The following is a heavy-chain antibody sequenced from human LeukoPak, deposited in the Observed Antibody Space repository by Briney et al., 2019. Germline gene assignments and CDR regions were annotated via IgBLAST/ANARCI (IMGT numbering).Heavy chain of an antibody. J-gene: IGHJ4*02. CDR3: STGGYYEDY. Sequence: PGGSLRLSCAGSGFTFSNAWMNWVRQAPGKGLEWVGRIKSKVDGGTTDYAAPVKGRFTISRDDPKNTVYLQMKSLKTEDTAVYYCSTGGYYEDYWGQGTLVTVSS. V-gene: IGHV3-15*01. CDR1: GFTFSNAW. D-gene: IGHD3-22*01. CDR2: IKSKVDGGTT.